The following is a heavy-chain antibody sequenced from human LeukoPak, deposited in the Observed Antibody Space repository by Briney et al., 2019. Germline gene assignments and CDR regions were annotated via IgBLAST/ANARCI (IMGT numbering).Heavy chain of an antibody. D-gene: IGHD4-17*01. Sequence: SETLSLTCTVSGGSISSYYWSWLRQPAGKGLEWIGRIYTSGSTNYNPSLKSRVTMSVDTSKNQFSLKLSSVTAADTAVYYCARERSPGSPFDYWGQGTLVTVSS. J-gene: IGHJ4*02. CDR3: ARERSPGSPFDY. CDR2: IYTSGST. V-gene: IGHV4-4*07. CDR1: GGSISSYY.